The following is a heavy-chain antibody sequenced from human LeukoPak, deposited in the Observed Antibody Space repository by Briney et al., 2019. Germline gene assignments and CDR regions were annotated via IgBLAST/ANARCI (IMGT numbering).Heavy chain of an antibody. D-gene: IGHD6-13*01. Sequence: PGGSLRLSCAASGFTFSSYWMSWVRQAPGKGLEWVANIKQDGSEKYYVDSVKGRFTISRDNAKNSLHLQMNSLRAEDTAVYYCARAEGSSSSGDNYFDYWGQGTLVTVSS. CDR3: ARAEGSSSSGDNYFDY. V-gene: IGHV3-7*01. CDR2: IKQDGSEK. J-gene: IGHJ4*02. CDR1: GFTFSSYW.